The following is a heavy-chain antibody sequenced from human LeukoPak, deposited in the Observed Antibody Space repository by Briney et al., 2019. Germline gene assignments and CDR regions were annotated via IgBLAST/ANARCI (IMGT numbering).Heavy chain of an antibody. CDR2: INHSGST. J-gene: IGHJ4*02. CDR3: ARARRGYSYGLGN. D-gene: IGHD5-18*01. Sequence: SETLSLTCAVYGGSFSGYYWSWIRQPPGKGLEWIGEINHSGSTNYNPSLKSRVTISVDTSKNQFSLKLSSVTAADTAVYYCARARRGYSYGLGNWGQGTLVTVSP. V-gene: IGHV4-34*01. CDR1: GGSFSGYY.